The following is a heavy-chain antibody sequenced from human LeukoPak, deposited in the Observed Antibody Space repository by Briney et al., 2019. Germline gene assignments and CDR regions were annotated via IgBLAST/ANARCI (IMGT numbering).Heavy chain of an antibody. CDR1: GFTFSSYA. CDR2: ISYDGSNK. V-gene: IGHV3-30-3*01. Sequence: GRSLRLSCAASGFTFSSYAMHWVRQAPGKGLEWVAVISYDGSNKYYADSVKGRFTISRDNSKNTLYLQMNSLRAEDTAVNYCARDSLMGDTRDYWGQGTLVTVSS. D-gene: IGHD3-16*01. CDR3: ARDSLMGDTRDY. J-gene: IGHJ4*02.